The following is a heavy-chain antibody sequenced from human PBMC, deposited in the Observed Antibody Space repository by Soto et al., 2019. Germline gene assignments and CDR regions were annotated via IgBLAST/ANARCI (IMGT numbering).Heavy chain of an antibody. CDR3: ARDRVVPAATVVNWFDP. CDR1: GYTFTSYY. CDR2: INPSGGST. Sequence: ASVKVSCKASGYTFTSYYMHWVRQAPGQGLEWMGIINPSGGSTSYAQKFQGGVTMTRDTSTSTVYMELSSLRSEDTAVYYCARDRVVPAATVVNWFDPWGQGTLVTVS. J-gene: IGHJ5*02. V-gene: IGHV1-46*01. D-gene: IGHD2-2*01.